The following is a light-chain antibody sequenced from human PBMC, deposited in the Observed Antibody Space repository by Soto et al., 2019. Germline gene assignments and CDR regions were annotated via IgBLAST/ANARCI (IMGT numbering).Light chain of an antibody. J-gene: IGKJ1*01. CDR2: GAS. V-gene: IGKV3-15*01. Sequence: DKVMTQSPASLSVSPGERATLSCKASQSVSSNLAWYQQKPGQAPRLLIYGASSRATGIPVRFSGSGSGTEFTLTISSLQSEDFAVYYCQQYNSWPLTFGQGTKVDIK. CDR3: QQYNSWPLT. CDR1: QSVSSN.